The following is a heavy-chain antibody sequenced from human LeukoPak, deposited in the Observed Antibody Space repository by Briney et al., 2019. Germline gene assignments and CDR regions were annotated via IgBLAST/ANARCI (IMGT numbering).Heavy chain of an antibody. CDR2: ISSSGDIV. Sequence: GGSLRLSCAVSGFTFSNAWMSWVRQAPGKGLEWVSYISSSGDIVYSADSVRGRLTISRDTAKNSLHLQLDSLRAEDTAVYYCARDPSYYDDVWGRFRYFLDLWGQGTVVTVSS. J-gene: IGHJ5*02. CDR3: ARDPSYYDDVWGRFRYFLDL. D-gene: IGHD3-16*02. V-gene: IGHV3-11*01. CDR1: GFTFSNAW.